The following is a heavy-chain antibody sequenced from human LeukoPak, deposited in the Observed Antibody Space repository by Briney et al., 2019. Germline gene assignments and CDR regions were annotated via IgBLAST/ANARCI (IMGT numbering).Heavy chain of an antibody. Sequence: SVKVSXKASGGTFSSYAISWVRQAPGQGLEWMGRIIPIFGTANYAQKFQGRVTITTDESTSTAYMELSSLRSEDTAVYYCARDDYSSSSYFDYWGQGTLVTVSS. CDR2: IIPIFGTA. CDR1: GGTFSSYA. CDR3: ARDDYSSSSYFDY. V-gene: IGHV1-69*05. D-gene: IGHD6-6*01. J-gene: IGHJ4*02.